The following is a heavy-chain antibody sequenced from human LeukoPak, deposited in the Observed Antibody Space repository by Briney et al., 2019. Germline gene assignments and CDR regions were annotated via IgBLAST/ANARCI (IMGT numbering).Heavy chain of an antibody. Sequence: SETLSLTCTVSGGSISSSSYYWGWIRQPPGKGLEWIGSIYYSGSTYYNPSLKSRVTISVDTSKNQFSLKLSSVTAADTAVYYCARNLPLLEWLPNTISSQFDPWGQGTLVTVSS. D-gene: IGHD3-3*01. J-gene: IGHJ5*02. CDR2: IYYSGST. CDR3: ARNLPLLEWLPNTISSQFDP. V-gene: IGHV4-39*01. CDR1: GGSISSSSYY.